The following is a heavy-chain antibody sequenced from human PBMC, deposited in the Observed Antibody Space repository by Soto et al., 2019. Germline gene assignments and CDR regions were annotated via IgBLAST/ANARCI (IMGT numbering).Heavy chain of an antibody. CDR3: ASGYLISFDSSGYYYRGRYFAY. Sequence: SETLSLTCAVYGGSFSGYYWSWIRQPSRKGLQWSGEINHSGSTNYNPSLKSRGTISVYTSKNQHSLKLRSLTAADTSAYYCASGYLISFDSSGYYYRGRYFAYCGQGTLVTVSS. CDR2: INHSGST. J-gene: IGHJ4*02. D-gene: IGHD3-22*01. V-gene: IGHV4-34*01. CDR1: GGSFSGYY.